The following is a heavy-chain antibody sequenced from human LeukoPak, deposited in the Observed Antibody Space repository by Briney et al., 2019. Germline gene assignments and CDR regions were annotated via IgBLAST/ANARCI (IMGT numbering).Heavy chain of an antibody. J-gene: IGHJ4*02. CDR1: GFTVSDNY. CDR2: IYSGGNT. CDR3: ARDRDYYGSDYFDY. Sequence: PGGSLRLSCAASGFTVSDNYMSWVRQAPGKGLEWVSVIYSGGNTYYADSVKGRFTISRDSSKNTLYLQMNSLRAEDTAVYYCARDRDYYGSDYFDYWGQGTLVTVSS. V-gene: IGHV3-53*01. D-gene: IGHD3-10*01.